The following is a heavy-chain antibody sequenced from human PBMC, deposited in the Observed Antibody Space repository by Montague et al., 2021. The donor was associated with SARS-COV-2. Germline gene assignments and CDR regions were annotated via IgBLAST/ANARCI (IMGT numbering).Heavy chain of an antibody. D-gene: IGHD3-22*01. Sequence: SETLSLTCAVYGGSFSDYYWSWIRQPPGKGLEWIGEINHRGTSKYNTSLKSRVSISLDTSKNQFSLYLSSVTAADTAVYYCARGRQHFNMIVVVMTRGEYYFDYWGQGTLVTVSS. V-gene: IGHV4-34*01. CDR3: ARGRQHFNMIVVVMTRGEYYFDY. CDR2: INHRGTS. J-gene: IGHJ4*02. CDR1: GGSFSDYY.